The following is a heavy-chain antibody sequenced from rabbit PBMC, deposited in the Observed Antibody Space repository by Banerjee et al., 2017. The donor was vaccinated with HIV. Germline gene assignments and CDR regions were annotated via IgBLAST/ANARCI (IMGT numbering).Heavy chain of an antibody. CDR2: IYTGSGSA. Sequence: QEQLVESGGGLVKPEGSLTLTCKASGFDFSSYYMSWVRQAPGKGLEWIACIYTGSGSALYVSWAKGRFTISKTSSTTVTLQMTSLTAADTATYFCARDLAGVIGWNFNLWGPGTLVTVS. CDR3: ARDLAGVIGWNFNL. CDR1: GFDFSSYYM. V-gene: IGHV1S45*01. J-gene: IGHJ4*01. D-gene: IGHD4-1*01.